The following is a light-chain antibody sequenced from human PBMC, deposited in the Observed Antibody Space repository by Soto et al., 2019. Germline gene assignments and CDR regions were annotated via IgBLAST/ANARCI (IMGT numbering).Light chain of an antibody. Sequence: EIVLTQSQSTLSLSPGERATLSCRASQRVSSYLSWYQQKPGQPPRLLIYGASIRATCIPARFSGSGSGTDFTLTISSLEPQDLPVYYCPQRSAWLPFGERNTVQIK. CDR1: QRVSSY. CDR2: GAS. CDR3: PQRSAWLP. V-gene: IGKV3-11*01. J-gene: IGKJ4*01.